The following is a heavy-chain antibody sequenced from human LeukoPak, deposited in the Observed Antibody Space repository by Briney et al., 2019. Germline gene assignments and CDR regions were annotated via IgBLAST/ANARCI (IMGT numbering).Heavy chain of an antibody. Sequence: PSETLSLTCTVSGGSISSYYWSWIRQPPGKGLEWIGYIYYSGSTNYNPSLKSRVTISVDTSKNQLSLKLTSVTAADTAVYYCARDFFKYGSGSFHDYWGQGTLVTVSS. CDR1: GGSISSYY. CDR3: ARDFFKYGSGSFHDY. V-gene: IGHV4-59*12. CDR2: IYYSGST. J-gene: IGHJ4*02. D-gene: IGHD3-10*01.